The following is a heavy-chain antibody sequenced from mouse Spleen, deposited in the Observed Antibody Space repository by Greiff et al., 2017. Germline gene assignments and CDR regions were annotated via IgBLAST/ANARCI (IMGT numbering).Heavy chain of an antibody. CDR2: IRSGGSYT. Sequence: DVMLVESGGDLVKPGGSLKLSCAASGFTLSSYGMSWVRQTPDKRLAWVATIRSGGSYTYYPDSVKGRFTISRDNAKNTLYLQMSSLKSEDTAMYYCASPDYYGSERWFAYWGQGTLVTVSA. CDR1: GFTLSSYG. D-gene: IGHD1-1*01. J-gene: IGHJ3*01. CDR3: ASPDYYGSERWFAY. V-gene: IGHV5-6*02.